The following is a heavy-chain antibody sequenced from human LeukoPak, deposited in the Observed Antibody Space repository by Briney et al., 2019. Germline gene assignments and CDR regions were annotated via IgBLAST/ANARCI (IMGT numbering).Heavy chain of an antibody. J-gene: IGHJ6*04. CDR3: ARGGPAYYDILTGYYPYGMDV. Sequence: GGSLRLSCAASGFTFSSYEMNWVRQAPGKGLEWVSYISSSGSTIYYADSAKGRFTISRDNAKNSLYLQMNSLRAEDTAVYYCARGGPAYYDILTGYYPYGMDVWGKGTTVTVSS. D-gene: IGHD3-9*01. CDR2: ISSSGSTI. V-gene: IGHV3-48*03. CDR1: GFTFSSYE.